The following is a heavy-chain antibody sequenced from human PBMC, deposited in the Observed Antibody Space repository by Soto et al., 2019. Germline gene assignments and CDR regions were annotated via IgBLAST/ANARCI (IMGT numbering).Heavy chain of an antibody. CDR1: GFNFNNYA. Sequence: GGSLRLSCATSGFNFNNYAMSWVRQAPGERLEWVSFISSSGGTTYYADSVKGRFTISRDNSKNTLYLQMNSLRAEDTAVYYCAKGTYYYGSAPYYFDYWGQGTLVTVSS. CDR3: AKGTYYYGSAPYYFDY. CDR2: ISSSGGTT. D-gene: IGHD3-10*01. J-gene: IGHJ4*02. V-gene: IGHV3-23*01.